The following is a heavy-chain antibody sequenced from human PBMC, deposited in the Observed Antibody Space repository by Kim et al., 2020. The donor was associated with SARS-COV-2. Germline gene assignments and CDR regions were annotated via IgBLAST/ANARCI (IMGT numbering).Heavy chain of an antibody. V-gene: IGHV3-48*03. CDR3: ARDGITIFGVVTNYYYYGMDV. CDR1: GFTFSSYE. CDR2: ISSSGSTI. Sequence: GGSLRLSCAASGFTFSSYEMNWVRQAPGKGLEWVSYISSSGSTIYYADSVKGRFTISRDNAKNSLYLQMNSLRVEDTAVYYCARDGITIFGVVTNYYYYGMDVWGQGTTVTVSS. D-gene: IGHD3-3*01. J-gene: IGHJ6*02.